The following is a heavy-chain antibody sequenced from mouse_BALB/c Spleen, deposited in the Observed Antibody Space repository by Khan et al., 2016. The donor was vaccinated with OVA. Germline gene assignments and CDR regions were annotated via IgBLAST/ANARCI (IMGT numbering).Heavy chain of an antibody. V-gene: IGHV1-18*01. J-gene: IGHJ3*01. Sequence: EVQLQQSGPELVKPGASMKISCKASGYSFTDYTLNWVKQSHGQNLEWIGLINPYNGDTIYNQKFKGKATLAVEQSSRAAYMELLSLASEDSAVYYCARSVDGGFAYGGQGTLVTVSA. CDR1: GYSFTDYT. CDR2: INPYNGDT. CDR3: ARSVDGGFAY.